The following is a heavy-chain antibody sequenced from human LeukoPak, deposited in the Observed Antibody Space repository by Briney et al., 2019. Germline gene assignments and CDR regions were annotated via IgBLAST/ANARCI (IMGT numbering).Heavy chain of an antibody. V-gene: IGHV4-34*01. CDR3: ARHAIVVVPAAKTLTGYFDY. D-gene: IGHD2-2*01. J-gene: IGHJ4*02. CDR2: INHSGST. CDR1: GFTFSDYY. Sequence: PGGSLRLSCAASGFTFSDYYMNWIRQPPGKGLEWIGEINHSGSTNYNPSLKSRVTMSVDTSKNQFSLKLSSVTAADTAVYYCARHAIVVVPAAKTLTGYFDYWGQGTLVTVSS.